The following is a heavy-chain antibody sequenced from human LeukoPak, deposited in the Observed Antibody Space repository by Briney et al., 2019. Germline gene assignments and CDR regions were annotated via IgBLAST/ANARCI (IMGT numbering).Heavy chain of an antibody. D-gene: IGHD2-15*01. Sequence: PGGSLRLSCAASGFIFSKYSMHWVRQAPGKGLEWVSYISSSSDTIHYADSVKGRFTISRDNAKNSLYLQMNSLRDEDTAVYYCARDGYCSSGSCYGSYDYWGQGTLVTVSS. V-gene: IGHV3-48*02. J-gene: IGHJ4*02. CDR2: ISSSSDTI. CDR1: GFIFSKYS. CDR3: ARDGYCSSGSCYGSYDY.